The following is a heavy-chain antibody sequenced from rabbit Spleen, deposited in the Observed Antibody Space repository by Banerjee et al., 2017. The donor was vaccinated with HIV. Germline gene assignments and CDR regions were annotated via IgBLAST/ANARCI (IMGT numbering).Heavy chain of an antibody. D-gene: IGHD1-1*01. Sequence: QSLEESGGDLVKPGASLTLTCTASGVSFSNSYYMCWVRQAPGKGLEWIACIYGGISGSTAYASWAKGRFTISKTSSTTVTLQMTSLTAADTATYSCARDLVAVIGWNFNLWGPGTLVTVS. V-gene: IGHV1S40*01. J-gene: IGHJ4*01. CDR2: IYGGISGST. CDR1: GVSFSNSYY. CDR3: ARDLVAVIGWNFNL.